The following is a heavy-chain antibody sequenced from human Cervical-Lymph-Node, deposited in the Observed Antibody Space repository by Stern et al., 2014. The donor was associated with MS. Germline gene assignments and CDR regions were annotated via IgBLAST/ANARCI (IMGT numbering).Heavy chain of an antibody. J-gene: IGHJ4*02. CDR2: IKPDGSER. Sequence: EVQLVESGGGLVQPGGSLRLSCAASGFPFSEQLMNWVRQAPGKGLEWVANIKPDGSERNYVDSVKGRFTISRDNGKNLMYLQMNSLRAEDTGVYYCAIGHYGNWGQGTLVTVSS. CDR3: AIGHYGN. CDR1: GFPFSEQL. V-gene: IGHV3-7*01. D-gene: IGHD4-17*01.